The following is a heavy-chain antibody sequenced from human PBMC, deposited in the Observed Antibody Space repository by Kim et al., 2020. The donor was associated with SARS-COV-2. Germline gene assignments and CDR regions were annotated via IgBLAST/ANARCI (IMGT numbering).Heavy chain of an antibody. CDR1: GGTFSTYG. D-gene: IGHD3-10*01. Sequence: SVKVSCKVSGGTFSTYGISWVRQAPRQGLEWMGGIIPLFGTTKYAQKMQDRVTITADEKTNTAYLEVRSLSSEDTAVYYCAREIRGVKNRYYNNGMDVWGQGTTVIVSS. CDR3: AREIRGVKNRYYNNGMDV. CDR2: IIPLFGTT. V-gene: IGHV1-69*13. J-gene: IGHJ6*02.